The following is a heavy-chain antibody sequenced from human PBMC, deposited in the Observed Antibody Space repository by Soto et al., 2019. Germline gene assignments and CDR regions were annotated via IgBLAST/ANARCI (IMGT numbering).Heavy chain of an antibody. V-gene: IGHV5-51*01. Sequence: GESLKISCKASGYSFTNYWIGWVRQMPGKGLEWMGIIYPDDSDTRYGPSFLGQVTISADKSITTAYLQWTSLKAPDTAIFYCARRFSGAYKGRFYNYGLDVWGQGTTVTV. CDR3: ARRFSGAYKGRFYNYGLDV. CDR1: GYSFTNYW. J-gene: IGHJ6*02. D-gene: IGHD5-12*01. CDR2: IYPDDSDT.